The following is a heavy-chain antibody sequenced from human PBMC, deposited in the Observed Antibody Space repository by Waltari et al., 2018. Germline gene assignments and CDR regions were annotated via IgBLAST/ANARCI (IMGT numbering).Heavy chain of an antibody. D-gene: IGHD2-21*02. CDR1: GFTFSSYG. CDR2: IWYDGSNK. V-gene: IGHV3-33*03. J-gene: IGHJ4*02. CDR3: AKGCGGDCSYFDY. Sequence: QVQLVESGGGVVQPGRSLRLSCAASGFTFSSYGMHWVRQAPGKGLEWVAVIWYDGSNKYYADSVKGRFTISRDNAKNSLYLQMNSLRAEDTALYYCAKGCGGDCSYFDYWGQGTLVTVSS.